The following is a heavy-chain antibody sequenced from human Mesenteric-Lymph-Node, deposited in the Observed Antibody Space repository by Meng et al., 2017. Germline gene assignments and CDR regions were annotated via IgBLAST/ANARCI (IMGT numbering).Heavy chain of an antibody. V-gene: IGHV2-70*20. Sequence: SGPTLVKPTQTLTLTCTFSGFSLSTSGMCVSWVRQPPGKALEWLALIDWDDDKYYSTSLKTRLTISKDTSKNQVVLTMTNMDPVDTATYYCARSSLLLWFGEYVDYYYYGMDVWGQGTTVTVSS. CDR3: ARSSLLLWFGEYVDYYYYGMDV. CDR2: IDWDDDK. D-gene: IGHD3-10*01. J-gene: IGHJ6*02. CDR1: GFSLSTSGMC.